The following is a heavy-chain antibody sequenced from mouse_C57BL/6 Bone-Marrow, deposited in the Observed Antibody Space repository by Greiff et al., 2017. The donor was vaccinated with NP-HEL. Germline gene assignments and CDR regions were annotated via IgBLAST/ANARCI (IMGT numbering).Heavy chain of an antibody. CDR2: ISSGSSTI. CDR1: GFTFSDYG. Sequence: EVKVVESGGGLVKPGGSLKLSCAASGFTFSDYGMHWVRQAPEKGLEWVAYISSGSSTIYYADTVKGRFTISRDNAKNTLFLQMTSLRSEDTAMYYCARLYYGYDGYAMDYWGQGTSVTVSS. D-gene: IGHD2-2*01. J-gene: IGHJ4*01. V-gene: IGHV5-17*01. CDR3: ARLYYGYDGYAMDY.